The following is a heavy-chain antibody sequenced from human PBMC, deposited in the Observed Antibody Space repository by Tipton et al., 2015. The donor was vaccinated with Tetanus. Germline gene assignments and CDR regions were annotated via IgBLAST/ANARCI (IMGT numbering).Heavy chain of an antibody. CDR2: ISSSGSTI. V-gene: IGHV3-48*03. J-gene: IGHJ4*02. D-gene: IGHD6-13*01. Sequence: SLRLSCAVSGFTFSSYEMNWVRQAPGKGLEWVSYISSSGSTIYYADSVKGRFTISRDNAKNSLYLQMNSLRDEDTAVYYCARDLGEQLVQPPDWGQGTLVTVSS. CDR3: ARDLGEQLVQPPD. CDR1: GFTFSSYE.